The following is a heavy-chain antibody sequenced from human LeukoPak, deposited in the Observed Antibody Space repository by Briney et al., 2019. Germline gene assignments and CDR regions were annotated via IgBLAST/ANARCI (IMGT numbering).Heavy chain of an antibody. CDR3: AREVGSNRNPHFH. D-gene: IGHD1-1*01. V-gene: IGHV1-2*02. CDR2: INPNSGGT. CDR1: GYTFTSYY. Sequence: ASVKVSCKASGYTFTSYYMHWVRQAPGQGLEWMGWINPNSGGTNYAQKFQGRVTMTRDTSISTAYMELSRLRSDDTAVYYCAREVGSNRNPHFHWGQGTLVTVSS. J-gene: IGHJ4*02.